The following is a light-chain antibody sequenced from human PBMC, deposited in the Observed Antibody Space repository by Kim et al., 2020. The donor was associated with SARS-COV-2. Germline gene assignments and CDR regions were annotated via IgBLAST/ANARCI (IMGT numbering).Light chain of an antibody. J-gene: IGKJ4*01. V-gene: IGKV3-20*01. Sequence: CPGKKATPSCRASQSVSSNYLAWYQQKPGQPPRLLIYDTSTRATGIPDRFSGSGSGTDYTLTISRLEPDDFVVYYCQQYGSSPLTFGGGTKVDIK. CDR3: QQYGSSPLT. CDR2: DTS. CDR1: QSVSSNY.